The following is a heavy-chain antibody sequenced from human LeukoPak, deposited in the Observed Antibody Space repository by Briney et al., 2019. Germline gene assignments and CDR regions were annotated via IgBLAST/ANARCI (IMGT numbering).Heavy chain of an antibody. D-gene: IGHD4-23*01. CDR2: IIPIFGTA. Sequence: ASVKVSCKASGGTFSSYAISWVRQAPGQGLEWMGGIIPIFGTANYAQKFQGRVTITADESTSTAYMELSSQRSEDTAVYYCARARDRWSRYAFDIWGQGTMVTVSS. CDR1: GGTFSSYA. V-gene: IGHV1-69*13. J-gene: IGHJ3*02. CDR3: ARARDRWSRYAFDI.